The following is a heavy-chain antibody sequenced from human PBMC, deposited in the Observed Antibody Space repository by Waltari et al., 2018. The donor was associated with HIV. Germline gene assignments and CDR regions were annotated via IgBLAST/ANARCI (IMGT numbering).Heavy chain of an antibody. CDR3: ARGANWFDP. Sequence: TWIRQPPGKGLDWIGYTFYSGSTNYNPSLKSRVTISVDTAKNQLTLKLTSVTAADTAVYYCARGANWFDPWGQGTLVTVSS. V-gene: IGHV4-59*01. J-gene: IGHJ5*02. CDR2: TFYSGST.